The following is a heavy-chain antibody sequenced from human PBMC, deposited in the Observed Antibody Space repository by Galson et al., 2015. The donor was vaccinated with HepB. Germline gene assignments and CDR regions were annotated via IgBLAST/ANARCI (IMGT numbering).Heavy chain of an antibody. V-gene: IGHV6-1*01. CDR1: GDSVSSNSAA. CDR3: ARGGRGSSPPHSYFAY. D-gene: IGHD1-26*01. Sequence: CAISGDSVSSNSAAWNWIRQSPSRGLEWLGRTYYRSKWYNDYAVSVESRITINPDTSKNQVSLKLKFVTPEDTAVYYCARGGRGSSPPHSYFAYWGQGTLVTVSS. CDR2: TYYRSKWYN. J-gene: IGHJ4*02.